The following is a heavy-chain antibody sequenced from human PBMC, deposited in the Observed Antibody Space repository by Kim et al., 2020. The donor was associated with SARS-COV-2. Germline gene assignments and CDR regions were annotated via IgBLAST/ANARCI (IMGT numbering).Heavy chain of an antibody. J-gene: IGHJ4*02. Sequence: SETLSLTCAVYGGSFSGYYWSWIRQPPGKGLEWIGEINHSGSTNYNPSLKSRVTISVDTSKNQFSLKLSSVTAADTAVYYCARERSGDQSGLLDYWGQGTLVTVSS. V-gene: IGHV4-34*01. D-gene: IGHD7-27*01. CDR1: GGSFSGYY. CDR3: ARERSGDQSGLLDY. CDR2: INHSGST.